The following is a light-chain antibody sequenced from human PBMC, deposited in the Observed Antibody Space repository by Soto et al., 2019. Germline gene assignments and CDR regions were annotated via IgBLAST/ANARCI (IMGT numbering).Light chain of an antibody. Sequence: IVLTQSPATLSLSPGKRATLSCRASQNISNYLIWYQQKPGQAPRLLIYDVSNRAAGIPSRFSGSGSGTEFTLTISSLQPDDFATYYCQHSRTFGQGTKVDIK. V-gene: IGKV3-11*01. CDR1: QNISNY. J-gene: IGKJ1*01. CDR3: QHSRT. CDR2: DVS.